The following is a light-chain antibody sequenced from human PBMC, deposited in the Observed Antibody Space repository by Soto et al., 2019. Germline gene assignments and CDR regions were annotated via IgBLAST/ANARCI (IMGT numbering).Light chain of an antibody. CDR1: SSDVGGYNY. Sequence: QCALTQPPSESGSPGQSVTISCTGTSSDVGGYNYVSWYQQHPGKVPKLMVYEVNKRPSGVPDRFSGSKSGNTASLTVSGLQAEDEADYYCTSYAGGNNVFGTGTKLTVL. J-gene: IGLJ1*01. CDR3: TSYAGGNNV. CDR2: EVN. V-gene: IGLV2-8*01.